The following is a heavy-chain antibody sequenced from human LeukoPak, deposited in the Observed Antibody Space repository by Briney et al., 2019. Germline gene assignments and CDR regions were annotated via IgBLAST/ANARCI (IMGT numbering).Heavy chain of an antibody. Sequence: GGSLRLSCATSGFTFNIYWMSWVRRAPGKGLEWVASIKQDGTEKDLMASVKGRFTISRDNAKNSLYLQMNSLRAEDTAVYYCAKVGGYYYDSSGYALWGQGTMVTVSS. V-gene: IGHV3-7*03. CDR3: AKVGGYYYDSSGYAL. CDR2: IKQDGTEK. D-gene: IGHD3-22*01. J-gene: IGHJ3*01. CDR1: GFTFNIYW.